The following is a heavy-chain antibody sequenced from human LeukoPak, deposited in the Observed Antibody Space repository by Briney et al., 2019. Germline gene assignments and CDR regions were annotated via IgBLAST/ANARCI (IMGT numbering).Heavy chain of an antibody. CDR1: GGSNSSSTYY. CDR2: IYYSGST. J-gene: IGHJ5*02. Sequence: PSETLSLTCTVSGGSNSSSTYYWGWIRQPPGKGLEWIGSIYYSGSTYYNPSLKGRVMISVDTSKNQFSLSSVTAADTAVYYCARVGDVVVPAATPNWFDPWGQGTLVTVSS. V-gene: IGHV4-39*01. D-gene: IGHD2-2*01. CDR3: ARVGDVVVPAATPNWFDP.